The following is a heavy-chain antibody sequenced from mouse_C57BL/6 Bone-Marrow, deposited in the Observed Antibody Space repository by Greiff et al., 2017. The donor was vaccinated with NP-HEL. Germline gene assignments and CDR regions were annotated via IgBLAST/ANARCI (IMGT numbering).Heavy chain of an antibody. D-gene: IGHD1-1*01. J-gene: IGHJ3*01. V-gene: IGHV14-4*01. CDR2: IDPENGAT. CDR3: TTEWYYGSTWFAY. Sequence: EVQLQQSGAELVRPGASVKLSCTASGFNIKDDYMHWVKQRPEQGLEWIGWIDPENGATEYASKFQGKATITAVTSSNTAYLQLSSLTSEDTAVYYCTTEWYYGSTWFAYWGQGTLVTVSA. CDR1: GFNIKDDY.